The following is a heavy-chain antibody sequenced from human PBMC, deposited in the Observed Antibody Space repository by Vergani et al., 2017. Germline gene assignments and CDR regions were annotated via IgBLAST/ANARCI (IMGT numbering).Heavy chain of an antibody. V-gene: IGHV1-24*01. CDR3: ATAHAIAVAGGEPLNWFDP. CDR2: FDPEDGET. CDR1: GYTLTELS. J-gene: IGHJ5*02. D-gene: IGHD6-19*01. Sequence: QVQLVQSGAEVKKPGASVKVSCKVSGYTLTELSMHWVRQAPGKGLEWMGGFDPEDGETIYAQKFQGRVTMTEDTSTDTAYMELSSLRSEDTAVYYCATAHAIAVAGGEPLNWFDPGGQGTLVTVSS.